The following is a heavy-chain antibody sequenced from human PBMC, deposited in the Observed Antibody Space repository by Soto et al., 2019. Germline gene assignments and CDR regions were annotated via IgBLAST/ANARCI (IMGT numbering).Heavy chain of an antibody. Sequence: ESGGGLVKPGGSLRLSCAASGFTFSNAWMSWVRQAPGKGLEWVGRIKSKTDGGTTDYAAPVKGRFTISRDDSKNTLYLQMNSLKTEDTAVCYCTTVRVVAAFAFDIWGQGTMVTVSS. CDR3: TTVRVVAAFAFDI. V-gene: IGHV3-15*01. D-gene: IGHD2-15*01. CDR2: IKSKTDGGTT. CDR1: GFTFSNAW. J-gene: IGHJ3*02.